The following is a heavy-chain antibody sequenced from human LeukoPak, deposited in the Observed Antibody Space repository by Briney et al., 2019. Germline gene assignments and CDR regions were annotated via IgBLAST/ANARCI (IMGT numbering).Heavy chain of an antibody. J-gene: IGHJ4*02. CDR3: AKDLVLAGGFDY. CDR2: ISGSGGST. CDR1: GFTFSSYG. V-gene: IGHV3-23*01. Sequence: PGGSLRLSCAASGFTFSSYGMSWVRQAPGKGLEWVSAISGSGGSTYYADSVKGRFTISRDNSKNTLYLQMNSLRAEDTAVYYCAKDLVLAGGFDYWGQGTLVTVSS. D-gene: IGHD6-19*01.